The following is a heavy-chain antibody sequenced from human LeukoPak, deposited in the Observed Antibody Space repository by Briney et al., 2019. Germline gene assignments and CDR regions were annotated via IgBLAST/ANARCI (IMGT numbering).Heavy chain of an antibody. CDR1: GFTFGDYA. D-gene: IGHD5-18*01. CDR2: IRSKAYGGTT. CDR3: TRDLAIPVRAFDT. Sequence: GGSLRLSCTASGFTFGDYAMSWFRQAPGKGLEWVGFIRSKAYGGTTEYAASVKGRFTISRDDSKSIAYLQMNSLKTEDTAVYYCTRDLAIPVRAFDTWGQGTMVTVSS. V-gene: IGHV3-49*03. J-gene: IGHJ3*02.